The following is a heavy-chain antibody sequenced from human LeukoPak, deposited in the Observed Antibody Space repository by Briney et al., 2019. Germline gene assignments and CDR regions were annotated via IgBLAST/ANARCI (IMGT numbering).Heavy chain of an antibody. CDR1: GFTFSSYW. Sequence: PGGSLRLSCAASGFTFSSYWMHWVRQAPGKVLVWVARINSDGSTTSYADSVKGRFTISRDNAKNTLYLQMNSLRAEDTAVYYCASGALPGIAVAGTIFWGQGTLVTVSS. V-gene: IGHV3-74*01. D-gene: IGHD6-19*01. J-gene: IGHJ4*02. CDR3: ASGALPGIAVAGTIF. CDR2: INSDGSTT.